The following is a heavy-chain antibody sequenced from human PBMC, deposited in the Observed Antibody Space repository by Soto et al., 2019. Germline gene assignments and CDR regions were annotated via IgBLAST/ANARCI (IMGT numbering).Heavy chain of an antibody. CDR1: GFTFSSYS. J-gene: IGHJ4*02. CDR2: ISSSSSTI. Sequence: EVQLVESGGGLVQPGGSLRLSCAASGFTFSSYSMNWVRQAPGKGLEWVSYISSSSSTIYYADSVKGRFTISRDNAKNSLYLQMYGLSAEDAAVYYCASVWGSMVRGVWCYWGQGTLVIVSS. CDR3: ASVWGSMVRGVWCY. V-gene: IGHV3-48*01. D-gene: IGHD3-10*01.